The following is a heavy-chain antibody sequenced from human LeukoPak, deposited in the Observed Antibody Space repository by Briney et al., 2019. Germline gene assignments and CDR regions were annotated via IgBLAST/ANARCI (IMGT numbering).Heavy chain of an antibody. D-gene: IGHD2-21*01. CDR3: AREYCGGECYPGFDF. Sequence: GRSLRLSCVASGFTFSNYAIHWVRQAPGKGLEWVALISYDGSNKDYTDSVKGRFTIPRDNSKNTLYLQMNSLRAEDSAVYYCAREYCGGECYPGFDFWGQGALVTVSS. J-gene: IGHJ5*01. CDR2: ISYDGSNK. CDR1: GFTFSNYA. V-gene: IGHV3-30*04.